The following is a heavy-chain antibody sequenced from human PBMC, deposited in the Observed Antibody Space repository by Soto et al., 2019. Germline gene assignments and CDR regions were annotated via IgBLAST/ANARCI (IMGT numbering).Heavy chain of an antibody. D-gene: IGHD5-12*01. CDR1: GGAFNNYP. CDR3: ARGRGYSGDDHYYYFDMDV. V-gene: IGHV1-69*01. Sequence: QVQLVQSGAEVKKPGSSVKVSCKAAGGAFNNYPITWVRQAPGQGLEWMGGSIPIFGTANYAQKFQGRVTIGVDESTSTAYMELRSLRSEDTAVYYCARGRGYSGDDHYYYFDMDVWGQGTTVTVSS. CDR2: SIPIFGTA. J-gene: IGHJ6*02.